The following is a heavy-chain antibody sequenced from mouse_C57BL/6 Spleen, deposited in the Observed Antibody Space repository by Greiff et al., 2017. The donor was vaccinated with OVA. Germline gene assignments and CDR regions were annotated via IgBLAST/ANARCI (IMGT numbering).Heavy chain of an antibody. D-gene: IGHD1-1*01. CDR1: GFNIKDDY. Sequence: VQLQQSGAELVRPGASVKLSCTASGFNIKDDYMHWVKQRPEQGLEWIGWIDPENGDTEYASKFQGKATITADTSSNTAYLQLSSLTSEDTAVYYCTTGYYGSDYAMDYWGQGTSGTVSS. V-gene: IGHV14-4*01. CDR2: IDPENGDT. J-gene: IGHJ4*01. CDR3: TTGYYGSDYAMDY.